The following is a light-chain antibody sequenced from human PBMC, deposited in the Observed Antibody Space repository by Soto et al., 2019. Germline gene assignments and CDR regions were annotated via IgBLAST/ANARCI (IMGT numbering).Light chain of an antibody. CDR3: HQYNFWPS. CDR1: QTVSSN. V-gene: IGKV3-15*01. Sequence: EIVMTQSPATLSVSPGERVTLSCRASQTVSSNLAWYQQKPGQSPRLLISGTSTRATGIPARFSGSGSGTEFTLTISSLQSEDFAVYYCHQYNFWPSFGQGTKVDNK. CDR2: GTS. J-gene: IGKJ1*01.